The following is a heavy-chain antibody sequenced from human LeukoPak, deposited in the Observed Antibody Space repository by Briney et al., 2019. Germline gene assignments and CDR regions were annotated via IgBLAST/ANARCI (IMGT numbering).Heavy chain of an antibody. V-gene: IGHV3-48*03. J-gene: IGHJ4*02. D-gene: IGHD6-6*01. CDR2: ISSSGSTI. Sequence: GGSLRLSCAASGFTFSSYEMNWVRQAPGKGLEWVSYISSSGSTIYYADSEKGRFTISRDNAKNSLYLQMNSLRAEDTAVYFCARERQYYSSSGQAFDYWGQGTLVTVSS. CDR1: GFTFSSYE. CDR3: ARERQYYSSSGQAFDY.